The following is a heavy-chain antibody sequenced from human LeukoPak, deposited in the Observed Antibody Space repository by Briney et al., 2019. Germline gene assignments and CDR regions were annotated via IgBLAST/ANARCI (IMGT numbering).Heavy chain of an antibody. Sequence: GGSLRLSCTTSGFSFRGSAMTGVRQAPGKGLQWVGFIRSKVYGETTEYAASVKGRFTMSRDDSRGIAYLEMNSLKIEDTAVYYCAKTIYPVLDYYGLDVWGQGTTVTVSS. D-gene: IGHD3-3*02. V-gene: IGHV3-49*04. CDR2: IRSKVYGETT. CDR3: AKTIYPVLDYYGLDV. CDR1: GFSFRGSA. J-gene: IGHJ6*02.